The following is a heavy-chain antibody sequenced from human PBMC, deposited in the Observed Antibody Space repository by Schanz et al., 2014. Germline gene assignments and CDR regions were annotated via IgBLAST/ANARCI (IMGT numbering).Heavy chain of an antibody. J-gene: IGHJ4*02. CDR1: GFTFSSYW. V-gene: IGHV3-7*01. CDR2: IKQDGSEK. Sequence: EQLVESGGGLVQPWGSLRLSCAASGFTFSSYWMSWVRQAPGEGLEWVANIKQDGSEKYYVDSVKGRFTISRDNAKNSLYLQMNSLRPEDTAVYYCAKYGGELGVSFEYWGQGTLVTVSS. CDR3: AKYGGELGVSFEY. D-gene: IGHD7-27*01.